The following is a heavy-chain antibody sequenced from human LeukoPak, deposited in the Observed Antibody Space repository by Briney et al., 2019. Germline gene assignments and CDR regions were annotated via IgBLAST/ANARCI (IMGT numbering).Heavy chain of an antibody. D-gene: IGHD6-19*01. CDR3: ALTISVAGSNWFDP. CDR1: GGSISSYY. V-gene: IGHV4-59*01. CDR2: IYHSGGT. Sequence: PSETLSLTCTVSGGSISSYYWSWIRQPPGKGLEWIGYIYHSGGTDYNPSLKSRVTISVDTSKKQFSLKLSSVTAADTAVYYCALTISVAGSNWFDPWRQGTLVIVSS. J-gene: IGHJ5*02.